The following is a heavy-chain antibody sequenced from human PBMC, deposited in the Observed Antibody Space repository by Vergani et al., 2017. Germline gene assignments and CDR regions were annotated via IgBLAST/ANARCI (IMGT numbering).Heavy chain of an antibody. Sequence: EVQLVESGGGLVQPGRSLRLSCAASGFTFDDYAMHWVRQAPGKGLGWVSGISWNSGSIGYADSVKGRFTISRDNAKNSLYLQMNSLRAEDTALYYCAKEGTDNWYFDLWGRGTLVTVSS. CDR1: GFTFDDYA. J-gene: IGHJ2*01. V-gene: IGHV3-9*01. CDR3: AKEGTDNWYFDL. D-gene: IGHD1-7*01. CDR2: ISWNSGSI.